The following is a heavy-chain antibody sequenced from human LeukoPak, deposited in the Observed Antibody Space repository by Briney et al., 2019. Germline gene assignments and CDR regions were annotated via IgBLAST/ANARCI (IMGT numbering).Heavy chain of an antibody. CDR3: ARGSLGYSGSYFKQSYYFDY. D-gene: IGHD1-26*01. Sequence: PSETLSLTCTVSGGSISSYYWSWIRQPPGKGLEWIGYIYYSGSTNYNPSLKSRVTISVDTSKNQFSLKLSSVTAADTAVYYCARGSLGYSGSYFKQSYYFDYWGQGTLVTVSS. J-gene: IGHJ4*02. CDR1: GGSISSYY. V-gene: IGHV4-59*01. CDR2: IYYSGST.